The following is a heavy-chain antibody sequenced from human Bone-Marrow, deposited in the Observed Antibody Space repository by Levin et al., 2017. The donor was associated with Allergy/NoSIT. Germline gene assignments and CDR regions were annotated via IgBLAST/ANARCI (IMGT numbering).Heavy chain of an antibody. CDR1: GYTFTSYG. CDR3: ARDCHCSSTSCYLCYYYYGMDV. D-gene: IGHD2-2*01. J-gene: IGHJ6*02. V-gene: IGHV1-18*01. Sequence: ASVKVSCKASGYTFTSYGISWVRQAPGQGLEWMGWISAYNGNTNYAQKLQGRVTMTTDTSTSTAYMELRSLRSDDTAVYYCARDCHCSSTSCYLCYYYYGMDVWGQGTTVTVSS. CDR2: ISAYNGNT.